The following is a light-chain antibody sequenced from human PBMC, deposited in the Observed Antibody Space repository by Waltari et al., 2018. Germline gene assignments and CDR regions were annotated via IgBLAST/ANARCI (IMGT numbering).Light chain of an antibody. J-gene: IGLJ3*02. V-gene: IGLV2-14*03. CDR1: SSAIGSYDY. Sequence: QSALTQPASVSGSPGQSITISCIGTSSAIGSYDYVSWYQQTPGKAPKLLIDDVTKWPSGISNRFSGSKSGNTASLTISGLQTEDEAHYYCSSFTSSTTWVFGGWTKVTVL. CDR3: SSFTSSTTWV. CDR2: DVT.